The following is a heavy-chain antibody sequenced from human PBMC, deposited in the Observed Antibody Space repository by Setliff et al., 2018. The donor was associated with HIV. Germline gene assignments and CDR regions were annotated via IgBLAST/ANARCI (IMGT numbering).Heavy chain of an antibody. J-gene: IGHJ4*02. CDR1: GDSLGHYY. CDR3: ARGRGYYASGSQGFFDY. Sequence: SETLSLTCAVSGDSLGHYYCSCNRQPPGKGLEWIWYVHSTGSTNYNPTLKSRGAISVDTPKNQFSLKLRPATATGTAVYYGARGRGYYASGSQGFFDYWGQGALVTVSS. CDR2: VHSTGST. D-gene: IGHD3-10*01. V-gene: IGHV4-4*09.